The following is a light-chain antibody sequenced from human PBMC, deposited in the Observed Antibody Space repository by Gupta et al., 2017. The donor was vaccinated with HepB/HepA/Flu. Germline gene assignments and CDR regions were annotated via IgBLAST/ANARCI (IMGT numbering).Light chain of an antibody. Sequence: QSVLTQPPSASGTPRQIVTISCSRSSSNIGSNTVNWYQQLPGTAPKLLIYSNNQRHSGVPDRFSGSKSGTSASLAISGLQYEDEADYYCAAWDDSLNGPVFGGGTKLTVL. CDR3: AAWDDSLNGPV. CDR2: SNN. V-gene: IGLV1-44*01. J-gene: IGLJ3*02. CDR1: SSNIGSNT.